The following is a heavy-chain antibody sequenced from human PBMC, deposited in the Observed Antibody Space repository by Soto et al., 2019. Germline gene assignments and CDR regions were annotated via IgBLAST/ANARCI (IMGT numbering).Heavy chain of an antibody. Sequence: DSVHVSFKASGYTFTGYYMQWVRQASGQGLEWMGWINPNSGGTNYAQKFQGWVTMTRDTSISTAYMELSRLRSDDTAVYYCARGGKYSSSSLFGYWGPGTLVTVSS. CDR2: INPNSGGT. D-gene: IGHD6-6*01. CDR1: GYTFTGYY. V-gene: IGHV1-2*04. J-gene: IGHJ4*02. CDR3: ARGGKYSSSSLFGY.